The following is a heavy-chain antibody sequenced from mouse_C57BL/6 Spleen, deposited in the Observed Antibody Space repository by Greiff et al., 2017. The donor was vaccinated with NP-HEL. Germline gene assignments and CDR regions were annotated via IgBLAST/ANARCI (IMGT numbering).Heavy chain of an antibody. CDR1: GYTFTDYY. Sequence: EVQLQQSGPELVKPGASVKISCKASGYTFTDYYMNWVKQSHGKSLEWIGDINPNNGGTSYNQKFKGKATLTVDKSSSTAYMELRSLTSEDSAVYYCARLYYSNREAWFAYWGQGTLVTVSA. CDR2: INPNNGGT. J-gene: IGHJ3*01. V-gene: IGHV1-26*01. CDR3: ARLYYSNREAWFAY. D-gene: IGHD2-5*01.